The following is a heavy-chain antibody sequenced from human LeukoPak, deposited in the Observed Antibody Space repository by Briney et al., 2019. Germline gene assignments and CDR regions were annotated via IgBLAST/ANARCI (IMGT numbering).Heavy chain of an antibody. CDR2: ISSSGSTI. CDR1: GFTFSDYY. Sequence: GGSLRLSCAASGFTFSDYYMSWIRQAPGKGLEWVSYISSSGSTIYYADSVKGRFTISRDNAKNSLYLQMNSLRAEDTALYYCAKGTYDYGDRLDYWGQGTLVTVSS. CDR3: AKGTYDYGDRLDY. J-gene: IGHJ4*02. D-gene: IGHD4-17*01. V-gene: IGHV3-11*01.